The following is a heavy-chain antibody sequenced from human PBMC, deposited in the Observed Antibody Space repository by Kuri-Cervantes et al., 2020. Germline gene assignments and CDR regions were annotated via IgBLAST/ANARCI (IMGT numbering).Heavy chain of an antibody. Sequence: GSLRLSCAASGFTFSSFSMNWVRQAPGKGLEWIGEINHSGSTNYNPSLKSRVTISVDTSKNQFSLKLTSVTAADTAVYSCARLQWLALKGFDYWGQGTLVTVSS. CDR3: ARLQWLALKGFDY. J-gene: IGHJ4*02. D-gene: IGHD6-19*01. CDR1: GFTFSSFS. CDR2: INHSGST. V-gene: IGHV4-34*01.